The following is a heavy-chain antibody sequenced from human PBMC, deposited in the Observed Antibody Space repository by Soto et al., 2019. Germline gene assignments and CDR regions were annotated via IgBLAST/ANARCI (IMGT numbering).Heavy chain of an antibody. CDR2: IWYDGSNI. CDR3: AKDERQWVLLDAFDI. Sequence: GGSLRLSCAASGFTFSNFGMHWVRQAPGKGLEWVAVIWYDGSNIYYADSVKGRFTISRDNSKSTVYLQMNSLRPDDTAVYYCAKDERQWVLLDAFDIWGQGTMVTVSS. D-gene: IGHD1-26*01. J-gene: IGHJ3*02. V-gene: IGHV3-30*02. CDR1: GFTFSNFG.